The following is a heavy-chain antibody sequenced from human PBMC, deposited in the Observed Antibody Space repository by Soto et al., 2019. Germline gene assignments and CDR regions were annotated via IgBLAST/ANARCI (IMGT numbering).Heavy chain of an antibody. J-gene: IGHJ2*01. Sequence: QVQLLESGPGLVKPSGTLSLNCSVSGDAITRHYWSWIRQSPGKGLEWLGYFFHTGTALYNPSLRSRVSMSVDTSKNQFSLKLTSVIPADTAVYFCVRNYGGNSQFFDLWGRGTLVTVSS. D-gene: IGHD4-17*01. CDR2: FFHTGTA. V-gene: IGHV4-59*11. CDR1: GDAITRHY. CDR3: VRNYGGNSQFFDL.